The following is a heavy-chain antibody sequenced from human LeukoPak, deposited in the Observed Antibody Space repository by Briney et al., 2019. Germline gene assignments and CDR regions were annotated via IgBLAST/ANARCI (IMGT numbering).Heavy chain of an antibody. CDR1: GFTFSSYS. CDR3: ARDHYCSSTSCYTGGEYYFDY. J-gene: IGHJ4*02. V-gene: IGHV3-48*01. CDR2: ISSSSSTI. D-gene: IGHD2-2*02. Sequence: GGSLRLSCAASGFTFSSYSMNWVRQAPGKGLEWVSYISSSSSTIYYADSVKGRFTISRDNAKNSLYLQMNSLRAEDTAVYYCARDHYCSSTSCYTGGEYYFDYWGQGTLVTVSS.